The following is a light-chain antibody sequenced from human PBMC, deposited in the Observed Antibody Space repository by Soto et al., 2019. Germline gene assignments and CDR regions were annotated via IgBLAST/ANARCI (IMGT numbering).Light chain of an antibody. CDR2: DAS. J-gene: IGKJ1*01. CDR3: QQRSNWTPT. CDR1: QSVSSY. V-gene: IGKV3-11*01. Sequence: EIVLTQSPATMSLSPGERATLSCRASQSVSSYLAWYQQKPGQAPRLLIYDASTRATGIPARFSGSGSGTDFTLTITSLETEDFAVYYCQQRSNWTPTFGQGTKVDIK.